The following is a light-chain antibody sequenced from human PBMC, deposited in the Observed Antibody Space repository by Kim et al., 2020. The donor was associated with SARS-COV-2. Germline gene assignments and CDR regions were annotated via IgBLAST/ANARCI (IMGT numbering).Light chain of an antibody. CDR3: QSYDSSLSGVV. CDR2: VNT. J-gene: IGLJ2*01. CDR1: SSNIGAGYD. Sequence: QPVLTQPPSVSGAPGQRVTISCTGSSSNIGAGYDVHWYQHLPGTAPKLLIYVNTNRPSGVPDRFSGSKSGTSASLAITGLQAEDEADYYCQSYDSSLSGVVFGGGTKVTVL. V-gene: IGLV1-40*01.